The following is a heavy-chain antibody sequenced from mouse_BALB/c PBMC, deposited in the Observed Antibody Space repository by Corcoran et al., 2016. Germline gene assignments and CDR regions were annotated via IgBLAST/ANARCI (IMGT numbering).Heavy chain of an antibody. CDR1: GFNIKDTY. Sequence: EVQLQQSRAELVKPGASVKLSCTASGFNIKDTYMHWVKQRPEQGLEWIGRIDPANGNTKYDTKFQGKATMTADTSSNTAYLQLSSLTSEDTAVYYCATVTREFDWYVDVWGAGTTVTVSS. J-gene: IGHJ1*01. CDR2: IDPANGNT. V-gene: IGHV14-3*02. D-gene: IGHD2-12*01. CDR3: ATVTREFDWYVDV.